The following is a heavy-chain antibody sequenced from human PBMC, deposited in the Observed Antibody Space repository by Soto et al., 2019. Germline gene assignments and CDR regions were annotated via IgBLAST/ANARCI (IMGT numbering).Heavy chain of an antibody. V-gene: IGHV1-69*13. CDR1: GGTFSSYA. CDR3: ARDVDYDILTGDYYYYGMDV. Sequence: GASVKVSCKASGGTFSSYAISWVRQAPGQGLEWMGGIIPIFGTANYAQKFQGRVTITADESTSTAYMELSSLRSEDTAVYYCARDVDYDILTGDYYYYGMDVWGQGTTVTVSS. D-gene: IGHD3-9*01. J-gene: IGHJ6*02. CDR2: IIPIFGTA.